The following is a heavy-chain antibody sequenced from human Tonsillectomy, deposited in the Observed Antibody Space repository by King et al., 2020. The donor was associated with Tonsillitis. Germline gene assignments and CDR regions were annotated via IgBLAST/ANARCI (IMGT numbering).Heavy chain of an antibody. CDR2: IIPIFGTA. V-gene: IGHV1-69*01. J-gene: IGHJ3*01. CDR1: GGTFSNYA. Sequence: HVQLVQSGAEVKKPGSSVKVSCKASGGTFSNYAISWVRQAPGQGLEWMGEIIPIFGTANYARGFQGRVTITADESTSTASMELSSLRSEDTAVYYCAKSGSFHDAFDFWGQGTMVTVSS. CDR3: AKSGSFHDAFDF. D-gene: IGHD6-13*01.